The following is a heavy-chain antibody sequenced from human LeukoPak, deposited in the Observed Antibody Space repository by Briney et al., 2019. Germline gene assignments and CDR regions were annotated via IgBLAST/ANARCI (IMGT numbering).Heavy chain of an antibody. CDR3: AREPGYSSSWNPVEAFDV. CDR1: GGSISSSSYY. D-gene: IGHD6-13*01. Sequence: SETLSLTCTVSGGSISSSSYYWGWIRQPPGKGLEWIGSIYYSGSTYYNPSLKSRVTISVDTSKNQFSLKLSSVTAADTAVYYCAREPGYSSSWNPVEAFDVWGQGTMVTVSS. CDR2: IYYSGST. J-gene: IGHJ3*01. V-gene: IGHV4-39*07.